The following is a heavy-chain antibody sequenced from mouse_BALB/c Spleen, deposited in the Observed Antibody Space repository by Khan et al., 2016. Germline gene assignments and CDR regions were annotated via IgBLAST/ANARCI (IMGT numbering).Heavy chain of an antibody. J-gene: IGHJ3*01. CDR2: INPSTGYT. CDR1: AYTFTDYW. V-gene: IGHV1-7*01. CDR3: ARWSYYYGSSYGWFAY. D-gene: IGHD1-1*01. Sequence: VQLQESGAELAKPGASVKMSCKASAYTFTDYWMHWVKQRPGQGLEWIGYINPSTGYTEYNQKFKDKATLTADKSSSTAYMQLSSLTSEDSAVYYCARWSYYYGSSYGWFAYWGQGTLVTVSA.